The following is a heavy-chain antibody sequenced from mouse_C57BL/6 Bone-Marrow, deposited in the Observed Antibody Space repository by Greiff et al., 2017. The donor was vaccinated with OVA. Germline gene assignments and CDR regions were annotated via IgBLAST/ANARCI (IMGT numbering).Heavy chain of an antibody. CDR1: GYTFTSYW. J-gene: IGHJ1*03. V-gene: IGHV1-64*01. CDR3: ARLTGYFDV. Sequence: QVHVKQPGAELVKPGASVKLSCKASGYTFTSYWMHWVKQRPGQGLEWIGMIHPNSGSTNYNEKFKSKATLTVDKSSSTAYMQLSSLTSEDSAVYYCARLTGYFDVWGTGTTVTVSS. CDR2: IHPNSGST. D-gene: IGHD3-2*01.